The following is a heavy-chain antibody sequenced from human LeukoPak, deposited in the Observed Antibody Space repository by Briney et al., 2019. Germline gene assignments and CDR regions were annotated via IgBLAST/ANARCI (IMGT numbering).Heavy chain of an antibody. CDR1: GFTLCSYA. CDR3: ARNPRYRVGDYYYYMDV. Sequence: GGSLRLSCAASGFTLCSYAMRWVRQAPGKGLEWVSPISSSISYIYYADSVKGRFTISRDNAKNSLYLQMNSLRAEDTAVYYCARNPRYRVGDYYYYMDVWGKGTTVTVSS. J-gene: IGHJ6*03. CDR2: ISSSISYI. V-gene: IGHV3-21*01. D-gene: IGHD1-1*01.